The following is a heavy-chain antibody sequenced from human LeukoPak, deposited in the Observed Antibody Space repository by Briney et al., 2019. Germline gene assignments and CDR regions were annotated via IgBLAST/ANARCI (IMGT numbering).Heavy chain of an antibody. CDR3: AREEVVLDDTLLYYHGMDV. CDR2: IFYAGNT. V-gene: IGHV4-30-4*08. Sequence: PSETLSLTCSVSGGSISSDDHYWSWIRRPPGKGLEWIGRIFYAGNTYYNPSLKSRVAISVDTSNNQFSLSLNSVTAADTAFYYCAREEVVLDDTLLYYHGMDVWGQGTAVTVSS. J-gene: IGHJ6*02. CDR1: GGSISSDDHY. D-gene: IGHD2-15*01.